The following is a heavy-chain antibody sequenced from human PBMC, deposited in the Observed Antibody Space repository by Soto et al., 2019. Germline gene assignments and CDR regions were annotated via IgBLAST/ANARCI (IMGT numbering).Heavy chain of an antibody. CDR3: VTQGFGVLHGLVAV. V-gene: IGHV4-61*01. Sequence: PSETLSLTCTVSGGSVSSGNHYCSWFRLPPGKGLEWIGYMSYSGFTRYNPSLKSRVIISMDSSKNQFSLNLTSVTAADTAVYYCVTQGFGVLHGLVAVCGQGTTVPGSS. D-gene: IGHD3-10*01. CDR1: GGSVSSGNHY. CDR2: MSYSGFT. J-gene: IGHJ6*02.